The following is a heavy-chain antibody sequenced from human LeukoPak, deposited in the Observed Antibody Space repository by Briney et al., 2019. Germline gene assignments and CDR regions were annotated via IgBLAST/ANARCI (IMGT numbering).Heavy chain of an antibody. CDR1: GFTFSSYG. V-gene: IGHV3-23*01. CDR3: ARERDYSSSWYRFRYYFDY. D-gene: IGHD6-13*01. J-gene: IGHJ4*02. CDR2: ISGSGGST. Sequence: GGSLRLSCAASGFTFSSYGMSWVRQAPGKGLEWVSAISGSGGSTYYADSVKGRFTISRDNSKNTLYLQMNSLRAEDTAVYYCARERDYSSSWYRFRYYFDYWGQGTLVTVSS.